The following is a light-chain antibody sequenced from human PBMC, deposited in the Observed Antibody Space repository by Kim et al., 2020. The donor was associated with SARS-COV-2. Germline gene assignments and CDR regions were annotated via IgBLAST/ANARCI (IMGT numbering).Light chain of an antibody. V-gene: IGKV3-15*01. CDR1: QSVSSN. CDR3: QQYNNWPPLDS. J-gene: IGKJ2*03. CDR2: GAS. Sequence: SPGERAILSCRARQSVSSNLAWYQQIPGQAPRLLIYGASTRATGIPARFSGSGSGTEFTLTISSLQSEDFAVYHCQQYNNWPPLDSFGQGTKLEI.